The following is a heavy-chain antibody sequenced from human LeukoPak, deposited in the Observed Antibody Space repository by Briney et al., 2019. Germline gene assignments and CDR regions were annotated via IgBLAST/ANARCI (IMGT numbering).Heavy chain of an antibody. Sequence: SVKVSCKASGGTFSSYAISWVRQAPGQGLEWMGGIIPIFGTANYAQKFQGRVTITTDESTSTAYMELSSLRSEDTAVYYCARELWFGEGGYYYGMDVWGQGTTVTVSS. CDR1: GGTFSSYA. V-gene: IGHV1-69*05. CDR2: IIPIFGTA. D-gene: IGHD3-10*01. CDR3: ARELWFGEGGYYYGMDV. J-gene: IGHJ6*02.